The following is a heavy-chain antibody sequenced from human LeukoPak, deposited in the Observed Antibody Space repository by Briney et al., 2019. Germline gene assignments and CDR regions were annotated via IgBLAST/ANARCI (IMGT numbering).Heavy chain of an antibody. CDR3: ARLTGSGYVYFDY. Sequence: SETLSLTCTVSGGSISSYYWSWIRQPPGKGLEWIGYIYYSGSTNYNPSLKSRVTISVDTSKNQFSLKLSSVTAADTAVYYCARLTGSGYVYFDYWGQGTLVTVSS. CDR1: GGSISSYY. J-gene: IGHJ4*02. D-gene: IGHD3-22*01. V-gene: IGHV4-59*01. CDR2: IYYSGST.